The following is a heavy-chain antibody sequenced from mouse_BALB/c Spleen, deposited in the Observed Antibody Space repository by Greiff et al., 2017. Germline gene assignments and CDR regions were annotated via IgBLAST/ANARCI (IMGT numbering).Heavy chain of an antibody. CDR2: ISCYNRAT. CDR3: ARPADYRYDGAWFAY. D-gene: IGHD2-14*01. J-gene: IGHJ3*01. CDR1: GYSFTGYY. Sequence: EVKLQESGPELVNPVASVKISCKASGYSFTGYYIHWVKQGPRKSLEWIGYISCYNRATNYNQKFKGKAIFTVDKSSSTAYMQFNSLTSEDSAVYYCARPADYRYDGAWFAYWGQGTLVTVSA. V-gene: IGHV1-43*01.